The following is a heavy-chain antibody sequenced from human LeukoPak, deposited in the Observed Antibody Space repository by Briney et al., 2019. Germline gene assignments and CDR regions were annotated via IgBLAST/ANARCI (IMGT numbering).Heavy chain of an antibody. CDR3: ARMGPYDILTGRYYFDY. CDR1: GFTFSSYS. D-gene: IGHD3-9*01. V-gene: IGHV3-21*01. Sequence: PGGSLRLSCAASGFTFSSYSMNWVRQAPGKGLEWVSSISSSSSYIYYADSVKGRFTISRDNAKNSPYLQMNSLRAEDTAVYYCARMGPYDILTGRYYFDYWGQGTLVTVSP. J-gene: IGHJ4*02. CDR2: ISSSSSYI.